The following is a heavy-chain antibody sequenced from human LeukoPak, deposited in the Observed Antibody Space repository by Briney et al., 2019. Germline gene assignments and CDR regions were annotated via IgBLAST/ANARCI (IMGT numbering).Heavy chain of an antibody. CDR3: ARGRSITLLRGVAMSDGFDI. CDR1: GFTFSNYG. Sequence: PGGSLRLSCAASGFTFSNYGMNWVRQAPGKGLEWVSFTDTSGRYVYYGDSVKGRFTISGDNAKNLLFLQMNGLRAEDSALYYCARGRSITLLRGVAMSDGFDIWGQGAMVAVSS. D-gene: IGHD3-10*01. J-gene: IGHJ3*02. CDR2: TDTSGRYV. V-gene: IGHV3-21*06.